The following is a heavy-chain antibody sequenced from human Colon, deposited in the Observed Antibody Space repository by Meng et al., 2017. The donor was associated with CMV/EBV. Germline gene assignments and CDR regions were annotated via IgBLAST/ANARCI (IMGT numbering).Heavy chain of an antibody. CDR2: ISPTGSDT. J-gene: IGHJ5*02. CDR1: GFIFSDYY. CDR3: VKGHTMINP. V-gene: IGHV3-11*05. Sequence: VQLVQYGGGLVAPGGSLRLSCAASGFIFSDYYMTWIREAPGKGLEWASYISPTGSDTNYADSVRGRFTISRDNAKNSLFLQMSSLTAEDTAVYYCVKGHTMINPWGQGTLVTVSS. D-gene: IGHD3-16*01.